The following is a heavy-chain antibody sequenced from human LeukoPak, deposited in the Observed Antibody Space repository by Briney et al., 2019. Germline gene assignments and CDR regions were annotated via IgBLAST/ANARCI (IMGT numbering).Heavy chain of an antibody. CDR2: ISAYNGNT. D-gene: IGHD2-2*01. CDR3: ARSGKGGVGVVVPADNVYYYYMDV. V-gene: IGHV1-18*01. CDR1: GYTFTSYG. J-gene: IGHJ6*03. Sequence: RASVKVSCKASGYTFTSYGISWVRQAPGQGLEWMGWISAYNGNTNYAQKLQGRVTMTTDTSTSTAYMELRSLRSDDTAVYYCARSGKGGVGVVVPADNVYYYYMDVWGKGTTVTVSS.